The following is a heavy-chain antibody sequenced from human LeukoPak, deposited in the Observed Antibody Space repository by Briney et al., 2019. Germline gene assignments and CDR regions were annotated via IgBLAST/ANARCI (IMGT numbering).Heavy chain of an antibody. CDR2: ISTYNGNT. Sequence: EASVKVSCKASGYTFTSYGISWVRQAPGQGLEWMGWISTYNGNTNYAQILQGRVTITADESTSTAYMELSSLRSEDTAVYYCARDPRDIVVVPAAKDNWFDPWGQGTLVTVSS. J-gene: IGHJ5*02. D-gene: IGHD2-2*01. CDR1: GYTFTSYG. V-gene: IGHV1-18*01. CDR3: ARDPRDIVVVPAAKDNWFDP.